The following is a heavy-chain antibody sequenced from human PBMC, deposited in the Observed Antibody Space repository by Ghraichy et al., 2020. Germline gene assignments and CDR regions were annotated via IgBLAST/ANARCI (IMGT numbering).Heavy chain of an antibody. Sequence: LSLTCAASGFIFSGYWMSWVRQAPGKGPEWVANIKKDGSEKYYMDSVKGRFTISRDNAKNSLYLEMNSLRAEDTAVYYCARDLGGGWYFDYWGQGALVTVSS. CDR2: IKKDGSEK. CDR3: ARDLGGGWYFDY. J-gene: IGHJ4*02. V-gene: IGHV3-7*01. D-gene: IGHD6-19*01. CDR1: GFIFSGYW.